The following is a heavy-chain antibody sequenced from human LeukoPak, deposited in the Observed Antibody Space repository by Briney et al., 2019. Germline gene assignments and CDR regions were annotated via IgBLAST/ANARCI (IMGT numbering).Heavy chain of an antibody. J-gene: IGHJ4*02. V-gene: IGHV4-30-4*01. CDR1: GDSITRRDFY. D-gene: IGHD6-6*01. CDR3: ARDIGSSRVIDY. CDR2: IYHSGST. Sequence: SQTLSLTCTVSGDSITRRDFYWSWIRQPPGKGLEWIGYIYHSGSTYYNPSLKSRVTISVDRSKNQFSLKLSSVTAADTAVYYCARDIGSSRVIDYWGQGTLVTVSS.